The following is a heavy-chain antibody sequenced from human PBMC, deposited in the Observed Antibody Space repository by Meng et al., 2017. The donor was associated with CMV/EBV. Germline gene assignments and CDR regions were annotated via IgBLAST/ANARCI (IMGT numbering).Heavy chain of an antibody. Sequence: GESLKISCAASGFTVSSNEMSWVRQAPGKGLEWVSGINWNGGSTGYADSVKGRFTISRDNAKNSLYLQMNSLRAEDTALYYCARDYSTLWDGSDYWGQGTLVTVSS. V-gene: IGHV3-20*04. CDR3: ARDYSTLWDGSDY. CDR1: GFTVSSNE. CDR2: INWNGGST. D-gene: IGHD3-10*01. J-gene: IGHJ4*02.